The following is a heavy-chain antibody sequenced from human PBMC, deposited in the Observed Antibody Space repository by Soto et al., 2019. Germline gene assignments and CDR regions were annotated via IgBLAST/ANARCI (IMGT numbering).Heavy chain of an antibody. J-gene: IGHJ4*02. D-gene: IGHD4-17*01. V-gene: IGHV1-69*06. Sequence: QVQLVQSGAEVKKPGSSVKVSCKASGGTFTSYAISWVRQAPGQGLEWMGGIIPIFGTANYAQKFQGRVTITADKSTSTAYMELSSLRSEDTAVYYCARAGEDDYGDKRGFDYWGQGTLVTVSS. CDR3: ARAGEDDYGDKRGFDY. CDR1: GGTFTSYA. CDR2: IIPIFGTA.